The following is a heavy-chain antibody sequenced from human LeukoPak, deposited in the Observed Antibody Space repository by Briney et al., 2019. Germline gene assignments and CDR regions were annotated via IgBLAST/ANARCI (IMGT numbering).Heavy chain of an antibody. Sequence: PGGSLRLSCAASGFTFSSYAMSWVRQAPGKGLEWVSAISGSGGSTYYADSVKGRFTISRDNSKNTLYLQMNSLRAEDTAVYYCAQPTPSFRSGYTQNWFDPWGQGTLVTVSS. CDR3: AQPTPSFRSGYTQNWFDP. CDR2: ISGSGGST. V-gene: IGHV3-23*01. D-gene: IGHD3-3*01. CDR1: GFTFSSYA. J-gene: IGHJ5*02.